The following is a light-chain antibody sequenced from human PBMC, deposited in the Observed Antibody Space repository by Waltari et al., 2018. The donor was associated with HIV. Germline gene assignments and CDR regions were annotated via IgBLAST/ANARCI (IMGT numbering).Light chain of an antibody. CDR3: QVWDSISNEGV. V-gene: IGLV3-21*03. CDR1: RHGILT. CDR2: DDS. Sequence: YVFSQPPSGSQAPGTTASLTRGGARHGILTVHWYQQTPDQAPVLVIYDDSERPSGIPARFSGSNSGDTATLTINRVEDEDEADYYCQVWDSISNEGVFGGGTRLTVL. J-gene: IGLJ3*02.